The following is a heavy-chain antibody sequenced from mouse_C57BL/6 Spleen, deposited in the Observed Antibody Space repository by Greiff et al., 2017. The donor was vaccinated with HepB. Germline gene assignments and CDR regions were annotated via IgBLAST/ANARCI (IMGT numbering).Heavy chain of an antibody. Sequence: EVQVVESAGGLVQPGSSMKLSCTASGFTFSDYYMAWVRQVPEKGLEWVAHINYDGSSTYYLDSLKSRFIISRDNAKNILYLQMSSLKSEDTATYYCAREGDYGLDYWGQGTTLTVSS. CDR2: INYDGSST. CDR1: GFTFSDYY. J-gene: IGHJ2*01. CDR3: AREGDYGLDY. V-gene: IGHV5-16*01. D-gene: IGHD1-1*02.